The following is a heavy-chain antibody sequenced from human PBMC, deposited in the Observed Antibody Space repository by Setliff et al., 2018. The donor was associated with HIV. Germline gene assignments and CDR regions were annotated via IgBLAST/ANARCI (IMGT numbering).Heavy chain of an antibody. V-gene: IGHV1-2*04. D-gene: IGHD6-19*01. J-gene: IGHJ4*02. CDR3: ARDRTHRSGWYGYFEY. Sequence: ASVKVSCKASGYTFTGYYMHWVRQAPGQGLEWMGWINPNSGGTNYAQKFQGWVTMTRDTSISTAYMELSSLRSDDTAVYYCARDRTHRSGWYGYFEYWGQGTLVTVSA. CDR1: GYTFTGYY. CDR2: INPNSGGT.